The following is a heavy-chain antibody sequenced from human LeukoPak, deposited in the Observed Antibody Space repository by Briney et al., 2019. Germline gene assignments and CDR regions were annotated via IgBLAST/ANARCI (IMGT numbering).Heavy chain of an antibody. CDR1: GFTFSSYA. J-gene: IGHJ4*02. D-gene: IGHD2-2*01. V-gene: IGHV3-23*01. CDR2: ISGSGGST. Sequence: GGSLRLSCAASGFTFSSYAMSWVRQAPGKGLEWVSAISGSGGSTYYADSVKGRFAISRDNSKNTLYLQMNSLRAEDTAVYYCARASLLGYCSSTSCYQFDYWGQGTLVTVSS. CDR3: ARASLLGYCSSTSCYQFDY.